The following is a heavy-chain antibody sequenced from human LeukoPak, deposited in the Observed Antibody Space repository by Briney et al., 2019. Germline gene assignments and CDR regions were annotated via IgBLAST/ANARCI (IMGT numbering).Heavy chain of an antibody. J-gene: IGHJ3*02. Sequence: SETLSLTCSVSGGSISSYYWSWIRQPPGKGLEYIGYIFYSGRTNYNPSLKSRLTISVDTSKNQFSLTLSSVTAADTAVYYCARGLRYLSFNDAFDIWGQGTMVTVSS. V-gene: IGHV4-59*01. D-gene: IGHD3-9*01. CDR3: ARGLRYLSFNDAFDI. CDR1: GGSISSYY. CDR2: IFYSGRT.